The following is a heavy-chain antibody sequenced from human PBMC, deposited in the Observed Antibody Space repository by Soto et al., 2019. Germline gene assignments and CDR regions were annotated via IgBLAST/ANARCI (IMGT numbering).Heavy chain of an antibody. D-gene: IGHD6-6*01. CDR1: GFTFSSYG. Sequence: QVQLVESGGGVVQPGRSLRLSCAASGFTFSSYGMHWVRQAPGKGLEWVAVISYDGSNKYYADSVKGRFTISRDNSKNTLYLQMNSLRAEDTAVYYCIDRYSSSAHGYWGQGTLVTVSS. J-gene: IGHJ4*02. CDR3: IDRYSSSAHGY. V-gene: IGHV3-30*03. CDR2: ISYDGSNK.